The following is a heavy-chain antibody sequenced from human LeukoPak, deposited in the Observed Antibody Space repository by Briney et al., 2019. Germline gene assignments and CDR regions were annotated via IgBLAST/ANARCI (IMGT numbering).Heavy chain of an antibody. Sequence: ASVKVSYKASGYTFTGYYMHWVRQAPGQGLEWMGWINPNSGGTNYAQKFQGWVTMTRDTSISTAYMELSRLRSDDTAVYYCARDPDIAVAGMGYFQHWGQGTLVTVSS. V-gene: IGHV1-2*04. J-gene: IGHJ1*01. CDR2: INPNSGGT. CDR3: ARDPDIAVAGMGYFQH. CDR1: GYTFTGYY. D-gene: IGHD6-19*01.